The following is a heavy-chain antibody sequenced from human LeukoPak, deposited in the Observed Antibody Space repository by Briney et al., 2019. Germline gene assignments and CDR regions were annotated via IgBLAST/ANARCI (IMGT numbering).Heavy chain of an antibody. CDR1: GGSISSYY. CDR3: ARGSGAMDV. Sequence: SETLSLTCTVSGGSISSYYWSWIRQPPGKGLEWIGYIYYSGSTDYNPSLKSRVTISVDTSKNQFSLKLRSLTAADTAMYYCARGSGAMDVWGQGTTVIVSS. V-gene: IGHV4-59*12. CDR2: IYYSGST. J-gene: IGHJ6*02.